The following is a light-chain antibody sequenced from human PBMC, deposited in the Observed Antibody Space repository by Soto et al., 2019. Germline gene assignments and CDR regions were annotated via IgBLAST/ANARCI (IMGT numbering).Light chain of an antibody. V-gene: IGLV1-44*01. CDR2: SNN. CDR3: AAWDDSLNACV. Sequence: QSALTQPPSASGTPGQRVTISCSGSSSNIGSNTVNWYQQLPGTAPKLLIYSNNQRPSGVPDRFSGSKSGTSASLAISGLQSEDEADYYCAAWDDSLNACVFGGGTKLTVL. CDR1: SSNIGSNT. J-gene: IGLJ2*01.